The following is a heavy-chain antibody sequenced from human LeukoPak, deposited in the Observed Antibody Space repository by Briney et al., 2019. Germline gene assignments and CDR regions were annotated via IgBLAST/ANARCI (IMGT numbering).Heavy chain of an antibody. J-gene: IGHJ5*02. CDR1: GGSISSYY. CDR3: ARHVVTRNWFDP. V-gene: IGHV4-59*08. CDR2: IYYSGST. D-gene: IGHD2-21*02. Sequence: SETLSLTCTVSGGSISSYYWSWIRQPPGKGLEWIGYIYYSGSTNYNPSLKSRVTISVDTSKNQFSLKLSSVTAAATAVYYCARHVVTRNWFDPWGQGTLVTVSS.